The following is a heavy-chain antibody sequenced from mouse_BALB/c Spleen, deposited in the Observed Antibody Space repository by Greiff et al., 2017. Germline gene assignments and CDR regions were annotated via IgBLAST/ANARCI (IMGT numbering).Heavy chain of an antibody. Sequence: QVTLKVSGPGILQPSQTLSLTCSFSGFSLSTSGMSVGCIRQPSGKGLEWLAHIWWNDDKYYNPALKSRLTISKDTSNNQVFLKIASVVTADTATYYCARIGTGTFDYWGQGTTLTVSS. J-gene: IGHJ2*01. D-gene: IGHD4-1*01. CDR3: ARIGTGTFDY. CDR2: IWWNDDK. CDR1: GFSLSTSGMS. V-gene: IGHV8-8*01.